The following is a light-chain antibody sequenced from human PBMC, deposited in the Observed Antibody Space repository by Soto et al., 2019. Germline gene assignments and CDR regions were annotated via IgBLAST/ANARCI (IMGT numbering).Light chain of an antibody. J-gene: IGLJ1*01. V-gene: IGLV2-14*01. Sequence: QSLLTNPAAVSGSPGQSMTIGCNGSSIDVVCYNYVSWYQQQPGKAPKFMIYDVTNRPSGVSNRFSGSKYGNTASLTISGLQAEDEADYYCCSYTTSNTRQIVFGTGTKVTGL. CDR3: CSYTTSNTRQIV. CDR2: DVT. CDR1: SIDVVCYNY.